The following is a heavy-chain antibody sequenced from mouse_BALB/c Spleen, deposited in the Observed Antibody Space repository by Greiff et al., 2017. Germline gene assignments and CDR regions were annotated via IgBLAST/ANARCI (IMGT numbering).Heavy chain of an antibody. CDR3: ARGGSSYEGAMDY. J-gene: IGHJ4*01. V-gene: IGHV5-6-5*01. D-gene: IGHD1-1*01. CDR2: ISSGGST. CDR1: GFTFSSYG. Sequence: EVMLVESGGDLVKPGGSLKLSCAASGFTFSSYGMSWVRQTPEKRLEWVASISSGGSTYYPDSVKGRFTISRDNARNILYLQMSSLRSEDTAMYYCARGGSSYEGAMDYWGQGTSVTVSS.